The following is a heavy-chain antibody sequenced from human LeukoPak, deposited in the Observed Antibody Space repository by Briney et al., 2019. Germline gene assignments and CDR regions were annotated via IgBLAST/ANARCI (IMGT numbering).Heavy chain of an antibody. J-gene: IGHJ6*02. CDR3: ARPRTGYYYGMDV. D-gene: IGHD1-1*01. CDR2: ISSNGGST. CDR1: GFTFSSYA. V-gene: IGHV3-64*01. Sequence: GESLRLSCAASGFTFSSYAMHWVRQAPGQGLEYVSTISSNGGSTSYANSVKGRFTISRDNSKNTLYLQMGSLRAEDMAVYYCARPRTGYYYGMDVWGQGTTVTVSS.